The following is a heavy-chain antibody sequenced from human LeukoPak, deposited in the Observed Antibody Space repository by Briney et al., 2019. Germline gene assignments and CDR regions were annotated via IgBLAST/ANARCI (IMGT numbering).Heavy chain of an antibody. Sequence: PGGSLRLSCAASGFTFNNYGMSWVRQAPGKGLEWLSSITNSGSNTYYADSVKGRFTISRDNSKSTLSLQMNSLGADDTAVYYCAKGSKGFDYWGQGTLVTVSS. CDR2: ITNSGSNT. J-gene: IGHJ4*02. CDR3: AKGSKGFDY. CDR1: GFTFNNYG. V-gene: IGHV3-23*01.